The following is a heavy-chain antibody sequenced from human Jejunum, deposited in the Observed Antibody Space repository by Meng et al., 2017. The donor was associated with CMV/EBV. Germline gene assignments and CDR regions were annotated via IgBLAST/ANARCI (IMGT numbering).Heavy chain of an antibody. J-gene: IGHJ4*02. V-gene: IGHV3-43D*03. D-gene: IGHD4-11*01. CDR1: RFPFYDCS. CDR2: ISWGGGRA. CDR3: AEGDSVTHYFDY. Sequence: ACRFPFYDCSMHWVPRAPGKGLEWVSFISWGGGRAYYTNYVKGRFTISRDNSKNSLYLQMNSLTAEDTALYYCAEGDSVTHYFDYWGQGTRVTVSS.